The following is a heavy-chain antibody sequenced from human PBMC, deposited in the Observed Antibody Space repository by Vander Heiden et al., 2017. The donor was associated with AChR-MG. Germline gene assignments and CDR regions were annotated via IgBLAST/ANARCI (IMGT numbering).Heavy chain of an antibody. J-gene: IGHJ3*01. CDR1: GFPFSSYS. CDR2: ISFDGSNK. CDR3: AKVYSSSSLLSAFDV. Sequence: QVQLVESGGGVVQPGRSLRLSCAAPGFPFSSYSVHWVRQAPGKGLEWVAIISFDGSNKYYADSVKGRFTISRDNSKSTLYLQMNSLRPEDTAVYFCAKVYSSSSLLSAFDVWGQGTMVTVSS. V-gene: IGHV3-30-3*01. D-gene: IGHD6-6*01.